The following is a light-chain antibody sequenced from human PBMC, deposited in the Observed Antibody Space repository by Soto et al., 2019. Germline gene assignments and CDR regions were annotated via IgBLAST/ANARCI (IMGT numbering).Light chain of an antibody. Sequence: DIPITQTPSTRCASVGDRVTLTCRASQTVGTWLAWYQQKPAKAPKLLIYKASTLESGVPSRFSGRGSGTEFTLTSSRRHADDAASYYCQQYTDLSTVGRGTKVDIK. J-gene: IGKJ4*01. V-gene: IGKV1-5*03. CDR3: QQYTDLST. CDR1: QTVGTW. CDR2: KAS.